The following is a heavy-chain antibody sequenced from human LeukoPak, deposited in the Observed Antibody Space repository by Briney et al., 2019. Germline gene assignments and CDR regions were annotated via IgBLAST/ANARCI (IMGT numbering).Heavy chain of an antibody. J-gene: IGHJ3*02. CDR1: GFTFSSYS. CDR2: ISSSSSYI. V-gene: IGHV3-21*01. CDR3: ARSSRRHDAFDI. Sequence: GGSLRLSCAASGFTFSSYSMNWVRQAPGKGLEWVSSISSSSSYIYYADSVKGRFTISRDNAKNSLYLQMNSLRAEDTAVYYCARSSRRHDAFDIWGQGTMVTVSS.